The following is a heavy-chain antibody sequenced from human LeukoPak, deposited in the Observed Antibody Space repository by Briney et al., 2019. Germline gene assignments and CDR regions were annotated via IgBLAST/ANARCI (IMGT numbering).Heavy chain of an antibody. CDR2: IWYDGSYK. CDR3: ARDRRGYDSSGYYDY. D-gene: IGHD3-22*01. V-gene: IGHV3-33*01. CDR1: GFTFSSYG. J-gene: IGHJ4*02. Sequence: GRSVRLSCAPSGFTFSSYGMHWGRQAPGKGLEWVAVIWYDGSYKYYADSVKGRFTISRDNSKNTLYLQMNSLRAEDTAVYYCARDRRGYDSSGYYDYWGQGTLVTVSS.